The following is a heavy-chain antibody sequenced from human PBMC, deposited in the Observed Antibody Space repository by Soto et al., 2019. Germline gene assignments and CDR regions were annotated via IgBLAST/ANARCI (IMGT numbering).Heavy chain of an antibody. V-gene: IGHV3-23*01. J-gene: IGHJ4*02. Sequence: EVQLLESGGGLVQPGGSLRLSCAASGLTFSLYPISLVRQAPGKGLEWVSAVSGSATTTYYADSVKGRFTISRDNSKNTVHLQMNSLRAEDTAVYYCAKSLSTSWYSFDYWGQGTLVTVSS. CDR2: VSGSATTT. D-gene: IGHD6-13*01. CDR1: GLTFSLYP. CDR3: AKSLSTSWYSFDY.